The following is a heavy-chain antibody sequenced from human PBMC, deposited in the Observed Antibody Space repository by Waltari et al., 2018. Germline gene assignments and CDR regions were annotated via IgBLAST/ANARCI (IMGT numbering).Heavy chain of an antibody. D-gene: IGHD3-3*01. CDR1: GFTVSSNY. Sequence: EVQLVESGGGLIQPGGSMSLSCAASGFTVSSNYMSWVRQAPGKGLAWVSLIYSGVSTYYADAVKGRFTISRDNTKNTLYLQMNSLGAEDTAVYYCARAFPRITIFGARPDYWGQGTLVTVSS. CDR2: IYSGVST. V-gene: IGHV3-53*01. J-gene: IGHJ4*02. CDR3: ARAFPRITIFGARPDY.